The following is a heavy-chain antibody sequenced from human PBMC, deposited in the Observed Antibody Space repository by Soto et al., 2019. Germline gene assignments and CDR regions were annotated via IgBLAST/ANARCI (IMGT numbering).Heavy chain of an antibody. J-gene: IGHJ5*02. CDR3: ARRGKYPNWLDP. Sequence: PGESLKISCNGFGYNFGGYWIAWVRQMPGKGLEWMGIIFPADSGTRYSPSFQGRVSISVDTAITTTFLHLSSLRPSDTGTYFCARRGKYPNWLDPWGQGTLVTVSS. CDR1: GYNFGGYW. D-gene: IGHD2-2*01. CDR2: IFPADSGT. V-gene: IGHV5-51*01.